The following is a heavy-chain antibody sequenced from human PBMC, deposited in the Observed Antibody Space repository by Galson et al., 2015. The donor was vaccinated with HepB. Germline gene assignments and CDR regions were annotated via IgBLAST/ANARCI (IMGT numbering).Heavy chain of an antibody. V-gene: IGHV1-46*01. CDR2: INPSGGST. CDR3: AREATLECVTC. J-gene: IGHJ4*02. CDR1: GYTFTSYY. D-gene: IGHD3-3*01. Sequence: LVKVSCKASGYTFTSYYMHWVRQAPGQGLEWMGIINPSGGSTSYAQKFQGRVTMTRDTSTSTVFMELSSLRSEDTAVYYCAREATLECVTCWGQGTLVTVSS.